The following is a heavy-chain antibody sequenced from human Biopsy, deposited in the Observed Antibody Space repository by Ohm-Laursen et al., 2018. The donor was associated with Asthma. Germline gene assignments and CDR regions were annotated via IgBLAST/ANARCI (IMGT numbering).Heavy chain of an antibody. V-gene: IGHV4-59*01. CDR1: GDSISSYH. CDR3: ARGVVYGGDSYAEYFQH. J-gene: IGHJ1*01. CDR2: VFYGGAT. D-gene: IGHD4-23*01. Sequence: GTLSLTCTVSGDSISSYHWSWIRQPPGKGLEWIGYVFYGGATNYNPSLKSRVTISVDTSKNQFFLRLSSVTAADTAVYYCARGVVYGGDSYAEYFQHWGQGTLVTVSS.